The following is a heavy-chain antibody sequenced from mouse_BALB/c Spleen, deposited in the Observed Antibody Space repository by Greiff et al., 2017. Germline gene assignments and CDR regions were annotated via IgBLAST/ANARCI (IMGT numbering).Heavy chain of an antibody. CDR3: ARDSTGPDY. Sequence: EVQRVESGGGLVQPGGSLRLSCATSGFTFTDYYMSWVRQPPGKALEWLGFIRNKANGYTTEYSASVKGRFTISRDNSQSILYLQMNTLRAEDSATYYCARDSTGPDYWGQGTTLTVSS. V-gene: IGHV7-3*02. J-gene: IGHJ2*01. CDR2: IRNKANGYTT. D-gene: IGHD4-1*01. CDR1: GFTFTDYY.